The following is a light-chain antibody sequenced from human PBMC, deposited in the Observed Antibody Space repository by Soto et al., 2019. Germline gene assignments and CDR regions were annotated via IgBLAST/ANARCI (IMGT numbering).Light chain of an antibody. CDR1: QSVSSSY. J-gene: IGKJ2*01. Sequence: EIVLTQSPGTLSLSPGERATLSCRASQSVSSSYLAGYQQKPGQAPRLLIYGASSRATGLPDRFSGSGSGKDFTVTISRLEPEDFAVYYCQKYGSSPYTFGQGTKLEIK. CDR3: QKYGSSPYT. V-gene: IGKV3-20*01. CDR2: GAS.